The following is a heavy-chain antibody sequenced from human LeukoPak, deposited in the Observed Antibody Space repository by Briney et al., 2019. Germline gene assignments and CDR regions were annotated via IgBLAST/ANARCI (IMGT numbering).Heavy chain of an antibody. J-gene: IGHJ6*03. CDR1: GFTFSSYA. CDR3: ARVDSGGSAYYYYYMDV. CDR2: ISSSGGST. V-gene: IGHV3-23*01. Sequence: GGSLRLSCAASGFTFSSYAMTWVRQAPGKGLEWVSSISSSGGSTYYADSVRGRFTISRDNSKNTLYLQMNSLRAEDTAVYYCARVDSGGSAYYYYYMDVWGKGTTVTISS. D-gene: IGHD2-15*01.